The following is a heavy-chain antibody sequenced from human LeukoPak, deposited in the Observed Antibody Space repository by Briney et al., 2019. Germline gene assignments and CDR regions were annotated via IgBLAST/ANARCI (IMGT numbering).Heavy chain of an antibody. J-gene: IGHJ4*02. CDR2: ISAYNGNT. V-gene: IGHV1-18*01. D-gene: IGHD6-19*01. CDR1: GYTFTSYG. Sequence: GVSVKVSCKASGYTFTSYGISWVRQAPGQGLEWMGWISAYNGNTNYAQKLQGRVTMTTDTSTSTAYMELRSLRSDDTAVYYCARVSWLGIAVAGLSFDYWGQGTLVTVSS. CDR3: ARVSWLGIAVAGLSFDY.